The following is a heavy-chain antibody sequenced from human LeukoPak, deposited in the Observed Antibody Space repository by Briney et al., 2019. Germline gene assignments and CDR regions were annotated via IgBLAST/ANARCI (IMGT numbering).Heavy chain of an antibody. CDR1: GGSISTYY. D-gene: IGHD3-22*01. Sequence: SETLSLTCTVSGGSISTYYWSWIRQPAGKGLELIGRIYTSGSTNYSPSLKSRVTISVDTSKNQFSLKLSSVTAADTAVYYCARYRSYYDSSAYYSSYYFDYWGQGTLVTVSS. J-gene: IGHJ4*02. V-gene: IGHV4-4*07. CDR3: ARYRSYYDSSAYYSSYYFDY. CDR2: IYTSGST.